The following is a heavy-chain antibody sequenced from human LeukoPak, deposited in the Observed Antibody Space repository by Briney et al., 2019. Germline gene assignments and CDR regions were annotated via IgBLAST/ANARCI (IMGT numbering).Heavy chain of an antibody. Sequence: ASVKVSCKASGYTFTSYGISWVRQAPGQVLGWMGWISAYNGNTNYAQKLQGRVTMTTDTSTSTAYMELRSLRSDDTAVYYCAGAPSPRPTTVTPPDYWGQGTLVTVSS. CDR2: ISAYNGNT. CDR1: GYTFTSYG. CDR3: AGAPSPRPTTVTPPDY. V-gene: IGHV1-18*01. J-gene: IGHJ4*02. D-gene: IGHD4-11*01.